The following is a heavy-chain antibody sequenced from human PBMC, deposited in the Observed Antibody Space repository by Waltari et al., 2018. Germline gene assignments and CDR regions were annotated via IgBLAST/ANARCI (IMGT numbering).Heavy chain of an antibody. Sequence: EVQLVESGGGLVQPGGSLRLPCAASGFPFSTSWMTGVAQTPGKGLEGVANIKQDGSEKYYVDSVKGRFTISRDNAKNSLYLQMNSLRAEDTAVYYCAREWGSIAAARAEYFQHWGQGTLVTVSS. D-gene: IGHD6-13*01. J-gene: IGHJ1*01. CDR2: IKQDGSEK. CDR1: GFPFSTSW. CDR3: AREWGSIAAARAEYFQH. V-gene: IGHV3-7*01.